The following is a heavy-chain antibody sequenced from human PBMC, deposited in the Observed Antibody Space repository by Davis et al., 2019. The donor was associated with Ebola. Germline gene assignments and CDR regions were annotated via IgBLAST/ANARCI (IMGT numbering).Heavy chain of an antibody. D-gene: IGHD3-16*01. CDR3: AERGGSV. Sequence: PSETLSLTCTVSGVSISRHYWSWIRQPPGQRLEWFGSIYYTGSAYYNASLNSRVTISVDTSKNQFSLKLSSVTAADTAMYYCAERGGSVWGQGTLVTVSS. V-gene: IGHV4-59*11. CDR2: IYYTGSA. CDR1: GVSISRHY. J-gene: IGHJ4*02.